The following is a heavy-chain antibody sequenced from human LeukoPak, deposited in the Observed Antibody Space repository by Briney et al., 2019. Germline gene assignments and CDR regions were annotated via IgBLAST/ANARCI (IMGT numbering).Heavy chain of an antibody. V-gene: IGHV3-7*01. J-gene: IGHJ4*02. CDR3: ARPGRGYGDYDY. Sequence: PGGSLRLSCEASGFTFSAYWMSWVRQAPGKGLEWVANIKHDGSEKYYVDSVKGRFTISRDNAKSSLYLQMNSLRAEDTAVYYCARPGRGYGDYDYWGQGTLVTVSS. CDR1: GFTFSAYW. D-gene: IGHD4-17*01. CDR2: IKHDGSEK.